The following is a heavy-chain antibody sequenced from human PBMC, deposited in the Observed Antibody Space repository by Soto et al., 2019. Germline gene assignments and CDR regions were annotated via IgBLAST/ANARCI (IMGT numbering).Heavy chain of an antibody. V-gene: IGHV3-53*01. CDR2: RSEGGRV. CDR1: GFTVSSNY. CDR3: ARGDYYDTSGPCSDAFDI. J-gene: IGHJ3*02. D-gene: IGHD3-22*01. Sequence: PGGSLRLSCAASGFTVSSNYMRLVRQAPGKGQGLRRARSEGGRVGNEDSARGSPNNYKKNSKNTLYHQMNSLRAEDTAVYYCARGDYYDTSGPCSDAFDIGGQGTMVTVSS.